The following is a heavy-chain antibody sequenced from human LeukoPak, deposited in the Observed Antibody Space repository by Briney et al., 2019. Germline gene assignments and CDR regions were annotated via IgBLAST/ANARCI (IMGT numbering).Heavy chain of an antibody. CDR3: ARGLPNYYGMDV. CDR1: GFTFSSYG. Sequence: GGPLRLSCAGSGFTFSSYGMHWVRQAPGKGLEGVAFIRYDGSNKYYADSVKGRFTISRDNSKNTLYLQMNSLRTEDTAVYYCARGLPNYYGMDVWGQGTTVTVSS. V-gene: IGHV3-30*02. J-gene: IGHJ6*02. CDR2: IRYDGSNK.